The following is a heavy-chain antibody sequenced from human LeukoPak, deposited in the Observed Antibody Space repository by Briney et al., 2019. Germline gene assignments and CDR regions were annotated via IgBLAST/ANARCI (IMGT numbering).Heavy chain of an antibody. V-gene: IGHV3-74*01. CDR2: INSDGSST. Sequence: GGSLRLSCAASGFTFSSYWMHWVRQAPGKGLVWVSRINSDGSSTSYADSVKGRFTISRDNAENSLYLQMNSLRAEDTAVYYCAREHYFYHMDGWGEGTTVTVSS. CDR1: GFTFSSYW. J-gene: IGHJ6*03. CDR3: AREHYFYHMDG.